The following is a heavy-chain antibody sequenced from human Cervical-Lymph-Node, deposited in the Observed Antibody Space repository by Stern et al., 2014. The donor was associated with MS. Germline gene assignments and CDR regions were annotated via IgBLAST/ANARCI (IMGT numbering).Heavy chain of an antibody. J-gene: IGHJ6*02. Sequence: VQLVESGGGLVQPGGSLRLSCAASGFTFSSYSMNWVRQAPGKGLEWVSYISSSSSTIYYADSVKGRFTISRDNAKNSLYLQMNSLRAEDTAVYYCARDEYSNYVYYYYYGMDVWGQGTTVTVSS. D-gene: IGHD4-11*01. V-gene: IGHV3-48*01. CDR3: ARDEYSNYVYYYYYGMDV. CDR2: ISSSSSTI. CDR1: GFTFSSYS.